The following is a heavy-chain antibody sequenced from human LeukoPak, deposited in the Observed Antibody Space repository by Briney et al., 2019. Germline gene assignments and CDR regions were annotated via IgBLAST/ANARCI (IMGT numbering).Heavy chain of an antibody. CDR2: IKQDGSEK. D-gene: IGHD3-10*01. CDR3: ARGLWFGDENPPYFDY. V-gene: IGHV3-7*03. Sequence: GGSLRLSCAASGFTFSSYWMSWVRQAPGKGLEWVANIKQDGSEKYYVDSVKGRSTISRDNAKNSLYLQMNSLRAEDTAVYYCARGLWFGDENPPYFDYWGQGILVSVSS. J-gene: IGHJ4*02. CDR1: GFTFSSYW.